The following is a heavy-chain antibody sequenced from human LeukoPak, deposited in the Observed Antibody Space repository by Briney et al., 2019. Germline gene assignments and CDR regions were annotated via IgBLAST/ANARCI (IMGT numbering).Heavy chain of an antibody. V-gene: IGHV3-48*02. D-gene: IGHD6-13*01. Sequence: GGSLRLSCTASGFSFSTYSMSWVRQAPGEGLEWLSYISGSSSTIYYADSVKGRFTISRDNAKNSLYLQMNSLRDEDTALYYCARDHYSRNDYWGQGTPVTVS. CDR3: ARDHYSRNDY. J-gene: IGHJ4*02. CDR2: ISGSSSTI. CDR1: GFSFSTYS.